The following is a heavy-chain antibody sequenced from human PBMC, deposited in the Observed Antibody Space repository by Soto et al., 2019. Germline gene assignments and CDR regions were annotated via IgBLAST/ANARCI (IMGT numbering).Heavy chain of an antibody. J-gene: IGHJ4*02. Sequence: SETLSLTCTVSGSSISNYYWSWIRQHPGKGLEWIGYISYSGSTSSNPSPKCRVTISVDTNKNQFSLKLSSVTAADTAVYYCARAAPRWLPYYFDYWGQGTLVTVSS. D-gene: IGHD5-12*01. CDR3: ARAAPRWLPYYFDY. V-gene: IGHV4-59*12. CDR2: ISYSGST. CDR1: GSSISNYY.